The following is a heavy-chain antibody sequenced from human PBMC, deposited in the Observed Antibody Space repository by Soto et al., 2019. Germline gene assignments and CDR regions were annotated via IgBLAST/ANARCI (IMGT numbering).Heavy chain of an antibody. V-gene: IGHV1-46*01. Sequence: ASVKISCKASGYTFTSHYMHWVRQAPGQGLEWMGIINPSGGSTSYAQKFQGRVTMARDTSTSTVYMELSSLRSEDTAVYYCARDSPPGPCGMHVCRQLNTLTVYS. CDR1: GYTFTSHY. CDR2: INPSGGST. J-gene: IGHJ6*02. CDR3: ARDSPPGPCGMHV. D-gene: IGHD3-10*01.